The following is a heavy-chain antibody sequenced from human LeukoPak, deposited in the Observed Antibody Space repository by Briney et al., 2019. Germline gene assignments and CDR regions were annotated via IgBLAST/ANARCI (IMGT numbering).Heavy chain of an antibody. CDR3: ARASSSSSWYVDYFDY. CDR1: GGSISSYY. Sequence: SETLSLTCTVSGGSISSYYWSWIRQPPGKGLEWIGYIYYSGSTNYNPSLKSRVTISVDTSKNQFSLKLSSVTAADTAVYYCARASSSSSWYVDYFDYWGQGTLVTVSS. V-gene: IGHV4-59*08. D-gene: IGHD6-13*01. J-gene: IGHJ4*02. CDR2: IYYSGST.